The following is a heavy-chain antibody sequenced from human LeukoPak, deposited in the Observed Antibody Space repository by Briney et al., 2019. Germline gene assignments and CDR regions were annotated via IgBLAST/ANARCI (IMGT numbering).Heavy chain of an antibody. CDR1: GFTFSSYS. D-gene: IGHD3-3*01. V-gene: IGHV3-21*01. J-gene: IGHJ4*02. CDR3: ARDRLGDFWSVDY. CDR2: ISSSSSSYI. Sequence: PGGSLRLSCAASGFTFSSYSMNWVRQAPGKGLEWVSSISSSSSSYIYYADSVKGRFTISRDNAKNSLYLQMNSLRAEDTAVYYCARDRLGDFWSVDYWGQGTLVTVSS.